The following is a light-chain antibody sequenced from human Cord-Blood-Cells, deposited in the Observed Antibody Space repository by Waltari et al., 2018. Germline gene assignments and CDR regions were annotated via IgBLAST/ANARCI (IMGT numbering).Light chain of an antibody. J-gene: IGKJ4*01. CDR1: QSISSY. V-gene: IGKV1-39*01. Sequence: DIQMTQSPSSLSASVADRATITCRASQSISSYLNRYQQKPGKATKVLIHAASSLQSGVPSRYSESGSWTDYTHTMSRLQPEYVATYFCQQRYSTLTFGGGTKVEIK. CDR2: AAS. CDR3: QQRYSTLT.